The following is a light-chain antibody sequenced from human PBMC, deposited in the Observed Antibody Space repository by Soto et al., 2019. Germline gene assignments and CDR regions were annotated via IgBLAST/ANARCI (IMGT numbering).Light chain of an antibody. V-gene: IGLV6-57*03. J-gene: IGLJ3*02. Sequence: NFMLTQPHSVSESPGKTVTISCTRSSGSIASNYVQWYQQRPGSAPTTVISEYNQRPSGVPDRFSGSIDSSSNSASLTISGLRTEDEADYYCQSYDSSNRWVFGGGTKLTVL. CDR2: EYN. CDR3: QSYDSSNRWV. CDR1: SGSIASNY.